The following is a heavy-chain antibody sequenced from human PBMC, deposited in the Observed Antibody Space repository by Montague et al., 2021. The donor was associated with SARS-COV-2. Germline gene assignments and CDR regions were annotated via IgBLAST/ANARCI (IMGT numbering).Heavy chain of an antibody. CDR1: SGSLSGYY. CDR2: INYSGDT. J-gene: IGHJ6*02. V-gene: IGHV4-34*01. CDR3: AAQTDYYYYSLDV. Sequence: SETLSLTCAVYSGSLSGYYWSWIRQAPGKGLEWTGEINYSGDTYYNPSLASRVTISMDTSESQFSLKMTSVTAADTAVYYCAAQTDYYYYSLDVWGQGTTATVS.